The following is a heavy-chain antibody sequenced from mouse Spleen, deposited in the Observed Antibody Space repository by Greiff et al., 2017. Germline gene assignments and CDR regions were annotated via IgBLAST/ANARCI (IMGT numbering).Heavy chain of an antibody. CDR3: ARSPDGYYFDY. D-gene: IGHD2-3*01. J-gene: IGHJ2*01. V-gene: IGHV1-50*01. CDR1: GYTFTSYW. Sequence: VQLQQPGAELVKPGASVKLSCKASGYTFTSYWMQWVKQRPGQGLEWIGEIDPSDSYTNYNQKFKGKATLTVDTSSSTAYMQLSSLTSEDSAVYYCARSPDGYYFDYWGQGTTLTVSS. CDR2: IDPSDSYT.